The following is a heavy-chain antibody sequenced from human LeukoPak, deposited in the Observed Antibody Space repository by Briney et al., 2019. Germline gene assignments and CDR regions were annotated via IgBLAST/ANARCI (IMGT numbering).Heavy chain of an antibody. V-gene: IGHV3-74*01. CDR1: GFSFSVYW. CDR2: IKTDGSIT. D-gene: IGHD5-18*01. J-gene: IGHJ4*02. CDR3: ARDQQLWLRVLGY. Sequence: GGSLRLSCAASGFSFSVYWMHWVRQAPGKGPVWVSRIKTDGSITDYADFVKGRFTISRDNAKNSLYLQMNSLRAEDTAVYYCARDQQLWLRVLGYWGQGTLVTVSS.